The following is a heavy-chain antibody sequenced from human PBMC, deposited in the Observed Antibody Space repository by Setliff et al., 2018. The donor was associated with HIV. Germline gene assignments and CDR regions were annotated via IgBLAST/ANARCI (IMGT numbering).Heavy chain of an antibody. CDR3: ATRTDYYYYYYMDV. J-gene: IGHJ6*03. CDR1: GGTFSSYA. CDR2: IIPIFGTA. Sequence: ASVKVSCKASGGTFSSYAISWVRQAPGQGLEWMGGIIPIFGTANYAQKFQGRVTITADESTSTAYMELSSLRSEDTAVYYCATRTDYYYYYYMDVWGKGTTVTRLL. V-gene: IGHV1-69*13.